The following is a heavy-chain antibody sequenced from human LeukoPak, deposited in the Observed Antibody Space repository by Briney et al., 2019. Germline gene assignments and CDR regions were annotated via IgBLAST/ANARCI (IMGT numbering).Heavy chain of an antibody. D-gene: IGHD1-1*01. V-gene: IGHV3-23*01. J-gene: IGHJ4*02. Sequence: GGSLRLSCAASGFTFSSYAMSWVRQAPGKGLEWVSAISGSGGSTYYADSVKGRFTISRDNSKDTLSLQMNSLRAEDTAVYYCAKDITQGYTFGSIEQDYWGQGTLVTVSS. CDR2: ISGSGGST. CDR1: GFTFSSYA. CDR3: AKDITQGYTFGSIEQDY.